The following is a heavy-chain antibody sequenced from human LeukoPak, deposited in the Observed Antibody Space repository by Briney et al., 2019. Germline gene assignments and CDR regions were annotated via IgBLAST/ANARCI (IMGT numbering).Heavy chain of an antibody. CDR2: ISSSGST. Sequence: SQTLSLTCTVSGDSISSGDYYWSWIRQPAGKGLEWIGRISSSGSTNYNPSLKSRLTISVDTSKNQFSLKLNSVTAADTALYYCARRGGFGDHYYFDYWGQGTLVTVSS. D-gene: IGHD3-10*01. J-gene: IGHJ4*02. CDR3: ARRGGFGDHYYFDY. V-gene: IGHV4-61*02. CDR1: GDSISSGDYY.